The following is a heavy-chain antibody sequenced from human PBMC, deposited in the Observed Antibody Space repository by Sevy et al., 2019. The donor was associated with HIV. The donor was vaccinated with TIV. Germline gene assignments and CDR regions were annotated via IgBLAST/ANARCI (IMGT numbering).Heavy chain of an antibody. D-gene: IGHD6-13*01. Sequence: GGSLRLSCAASGFTFSSYAMHWVRQAPGKGLEWVAVISYDGSNKYYADSVKGRFPISRDNSKNTLYLQMNSLRAEDTAVYYCAREGRGIAAAGKYYYYYMDVWGKGTTVTVSS. V-gene: IGHV3-30-3*01. CDR1: GFTFSSYA. CDR3: AREGRGIAAAGKYYYYYMDV. CDR2: ISYDGSNK. J-gene: IGHJ6*03.